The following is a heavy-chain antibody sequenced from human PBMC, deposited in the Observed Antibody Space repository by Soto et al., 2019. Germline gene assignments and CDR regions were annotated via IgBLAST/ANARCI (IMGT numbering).Heavy chain of an antibody. V-gene: IGHV3-33*01. CDR1: GFTFSSYG. Sequence: GGSLRLSCAASGFTFSSYGMHWVRQAPGKGLEWVAVIWYDGSNKYYADSVKGRFTISRDNSKNTLYLQMNSLRAEDTAVYYCARDPTRATGVHYYYMDVWGKGTTVTVSS. J-gene: IGHJ6*03. CDR3: ARDPTRATGVHYYYMDV. D-gene: IGHD4-4*01. CDR2: IWYDGSNK.